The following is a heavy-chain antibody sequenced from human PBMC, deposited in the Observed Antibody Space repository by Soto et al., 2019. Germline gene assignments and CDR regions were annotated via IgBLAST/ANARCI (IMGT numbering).Heavy chain of an antibody. J-gene: IGHJ4*02. CDR2: INPNSGGT. CDR3: ARVRCSSTSCYTDGVEY. V-gene: IGHV1-2*02. CDR1: GYTFTGYY. D-gene: IGHD2-2*02. Sequence: ASVKVSCKASGYTFTGYYMHWVRQAPGQGLEWMGWINPNSGGTNYAQKFQGKVTMTRDTSISTAHMELSRLRSDDTAVYYCARVRCSSTSCYTDGVEYWGQGTLVTVSS.